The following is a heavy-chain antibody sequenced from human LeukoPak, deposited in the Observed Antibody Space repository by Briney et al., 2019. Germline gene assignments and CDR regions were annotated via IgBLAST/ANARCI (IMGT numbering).Heavy chain of an antibody. D-gene: IGHD3/OR15-3a*01. CDR3: AREVNLDWLWGTFDY. J-gene: IGHJ4*02. Sequence: GRSLRLSCAASGFTFSDYAIHWVRQAPGKGLEWVAFMSDDGNNKHYADSVKGRFTISRDNSKNTLYLQTNSLGPADTAVYYCAREVNLDWLWGTFDYWGQGTLVTVSS. V-gene: IGHV3-30*04. CDR2: MSDDGNNK. CDR1: GFTFSDYA.